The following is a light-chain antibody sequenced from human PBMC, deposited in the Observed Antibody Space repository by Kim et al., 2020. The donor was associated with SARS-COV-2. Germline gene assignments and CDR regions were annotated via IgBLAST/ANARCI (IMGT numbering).Light chain of an antibody. J-gene: IGKJ1*01. V-gene: IGKV1-27*01. Sequence: DIQMTQSPSSLSASVGDRVTITCRASQDIANSLAWYQQKPGTVPKVLIYAASTLQSGVPSRFSGSGSGTEFTLTIGSLQTEDVATYYCQKYNSAPWTFGPGTKVDSK. CDR3: QKYNSAPWT. CDR2: AAS. CDR1: QDIANS.